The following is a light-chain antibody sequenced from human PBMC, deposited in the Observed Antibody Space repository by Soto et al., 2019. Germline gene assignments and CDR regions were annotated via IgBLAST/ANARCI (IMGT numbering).Light chain of an antibody. CDR3: CSYTSSSFYV. J-gene: IGLJ1*01. Sequence: QSALTQPASVSGSPGQSITISCTGTSSDVGGYNYVSWYQQHPGKAPKLMIYDVSNRPSGVSNRFSGSKSGNTASLTISGLQAEDEADYYCCSYTSSSFYVFGTGTKPTVL. CDR2: DVS. V-gene: IGLV2-14*01. CDR1: SSDVGGYNY.